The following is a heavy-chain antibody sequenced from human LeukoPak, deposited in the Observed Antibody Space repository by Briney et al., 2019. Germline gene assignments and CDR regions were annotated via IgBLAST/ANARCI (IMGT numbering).Heavy chain of an antibody. CDR2: INGDGSDT. Sequence: PGGSLRLSCAASGFTFSSYWMHSVRQAPGKGLVWGSCINGDGSDTPYAHSVKGRFTISRDNAKNTLYLQMNSLRVEDTAVYYCARDPRNKGFDPWGQGTLVTVSS. CDR3: ARDPRNKGFDP. J-gene: IGHJ5*02. D-gene: IGHD1/OR15-1a*01. CDR1: GFTFSSYW. V-gene: IGHV3-74*03.